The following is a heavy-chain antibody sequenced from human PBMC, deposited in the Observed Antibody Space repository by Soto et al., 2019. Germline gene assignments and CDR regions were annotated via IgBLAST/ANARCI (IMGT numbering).Heavy chain of an antibody. Sequence: QVQLQESSPGLVKPSETLSLTCNVSGGSISDYYWSWIRQPPGKGLEWIGNIHYSGTTKYNPSLKSRVPISVDTSKNQFSLKLTSVTAADTAMYYCARCVSGYYSGFDHWGQGTLVTVSS. CDR3: ARCVSGYYSGFDH. V-gene: IGHV4-59*01. J-gene: IGHJ4*02. CDR1: GGSISDYY. D-gene: IGHD3-22*01. CDR2: IHYSGTT.